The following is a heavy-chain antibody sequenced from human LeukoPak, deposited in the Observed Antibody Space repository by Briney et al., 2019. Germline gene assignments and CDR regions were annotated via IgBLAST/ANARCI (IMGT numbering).Heavy chain of an antibody. J-gene: IGHJ5*02. D-gene: IGHD2-2*01. Sequence: PSQTLSLTCTVSGGSISSGDYYWSWIRQPPGKGLEWIGYIYYSGSTYYNPSLKSRVTISVGTSKNQFSLKLSSVTAADTAVYYCATVWYQLLAGWFDPWGQGTLVTVSS. CDR3: ATVWYQLLAGWFDP. V-gene: IGHV4-30-4*08. CDR1: GGSISSGDYY. CDR2: IYYSGST.